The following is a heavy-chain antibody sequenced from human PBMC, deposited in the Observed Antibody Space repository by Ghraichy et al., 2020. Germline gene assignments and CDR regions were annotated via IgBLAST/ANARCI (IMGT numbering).Heavy chain of an antibody. D-gene: IGHD2-21*02. V-gene: IGHV3-30*04. CDR3: TRDAYCGGDCYFHWYFDL. CDR1: GFTFSSYA. CDR2: ISYDGIYT. Sequence: GGSLRLSCAASGFTFSSYAMHWVRQAPGKGLEWVAVISYDGIYTYFADSVKGRFTISRDNSKHTLYLQMNSLRPDDTAVYYCTRDAYCGGDCYFHWYFDLWGRGTLVTVSS. J-gene: IGHJ2*01.